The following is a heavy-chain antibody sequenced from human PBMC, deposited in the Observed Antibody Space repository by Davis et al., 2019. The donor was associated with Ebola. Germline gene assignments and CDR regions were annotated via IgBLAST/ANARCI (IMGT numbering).Heavy chain of an antibody. CDR1: GYSFTSYW. CDR3: ARHQGSSWYLGPLAY. V-gene: IGHV5-10-1*01. J-gene: IGHJ4*02. Sequence: GESLKISCKASGYSFTSYWISWVRQMPGKGLEWMGRIDPSDSDTSNSPSFQGQVTISADKSISTAYLQWSSPKASDTAMYYCARHQGSSWYLGPLAYWGQGTLVTVSS. CDR2: IDPSDSDT. D-gene: IGHD6-13*01.